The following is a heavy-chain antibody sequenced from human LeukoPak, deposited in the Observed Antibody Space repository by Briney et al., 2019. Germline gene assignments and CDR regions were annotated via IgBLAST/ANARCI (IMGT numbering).Heavy chain of an antibody. CDR1: GFTFSSYS. CDR3: ARDRGTYYYDSSGPTDY. J-gene: IGHJ4*02. D-gene: IGHD3-22*01. V-gene: IGHV3-21*01. CDR2: ISSSSSYI. Sequence: GGSLRLSCAASGFTFSSYSMNWVRQAPGKGLEWVSSISSSSSYIYYADSVKGRFTISRDNAKNSLYLQMNSLRAEDTAVYYCARDRGTYYYDSSGPTDYWGQGTLATVSS.